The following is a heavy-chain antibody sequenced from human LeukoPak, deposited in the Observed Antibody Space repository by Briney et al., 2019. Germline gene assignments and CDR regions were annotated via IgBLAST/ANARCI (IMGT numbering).Heavy chain of an antibody. CDR2: INTNTGDP. Sequence: ASVKVSCKASGYTLTNYALNWVRQAPGQGLEWMGWINTNTGDPTYAQGFTGRFVFSLDTSVNTAYLQISSLKAEDTAIYYCARVQGYCSTTSCYPHYWGQGTLVTVSS. J-gene: IGHJ4*02. V-gene: IGHV7-4-1*02. D-gene: IGHD2-2*01. CDR1: GYTLTNYA. CDR3: ARVQGYCSTTSCYPHY.